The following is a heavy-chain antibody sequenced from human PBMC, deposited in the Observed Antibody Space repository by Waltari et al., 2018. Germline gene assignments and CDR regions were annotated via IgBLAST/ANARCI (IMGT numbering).Heavy chain of an antibody. Sequence: QVQLQQWGAGLLKPSETLSLTCAVYGGSFRGYSWRWIRQPPGEGLEWIGEINHSGSTNYNPSLKSRVTISVDTAKNQFSLKLSSVTAADTAVYYCARGVKCSGGSCYSTLRWFDPWGQGTLVTVSS. CDR2: INHSGST. V-gene: IGHV4-34*01. D-gene: IGHD2-15*01. CDR1: GGSFRGYS. CDR3: ARGVKCSGGSCYSTLRWFDP. J-gene: IGHJ5*02.